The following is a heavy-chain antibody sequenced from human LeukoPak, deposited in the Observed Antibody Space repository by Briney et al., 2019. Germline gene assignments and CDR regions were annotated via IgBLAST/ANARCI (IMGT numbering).Heavy chain of an antibody. CDR3: ARADIGYDP. V-gene: IGHV4-34*01. J-gene: IGHJ5*02. Sequence: SETLSLTCAVYGGSFSGYYWSWIRQPPGKGLEWIGEINHSGSTNYNPSLKSRVTISVDTSQNQFSLKLSSVTAADTAVYYCARADIGYDPWGQGTLVTVSS. CDR2: INHSGST. D-gene: IGHD5-12*01. CDR1: GGSFSGYY.